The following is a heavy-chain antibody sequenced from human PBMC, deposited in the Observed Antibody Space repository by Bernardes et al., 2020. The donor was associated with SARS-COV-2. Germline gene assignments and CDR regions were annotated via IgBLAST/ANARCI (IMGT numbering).Heavy chain of an antibody. CDR3: ARQRADYDFWSGYYRRGNWFDP. D-gene: IGHD3-3*01. CDR1: GGSISSYY. V-gene: IGHV4-59*08. J-gene: IGHJ5*02. CDR2: IYYSGST. Sequence: SETLSLTCTVSGGSISSYYWSWIRQPPGKGLEWIGYIYYSGSTNYNPSLKSRVTISLDTSKNQFSLKLSSVTAADTAVYYCARQRADYDFWSGYYRRGNWFDPWGPGTLVTVSS.